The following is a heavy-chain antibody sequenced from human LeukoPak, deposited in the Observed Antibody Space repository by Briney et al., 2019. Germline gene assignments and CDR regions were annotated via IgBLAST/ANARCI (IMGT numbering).Heavy chain of an antibody. J-gene: IGHJ5*02. Sequence: GASVKVSCKASGYTFTSYGISWVRQAPGQGLEWMGIINPSGGSTSYAQKFQGRVTMTRDTSTSTVYMELSSLRSEDTAVYYCARVLRPKSSSWHHNWFDPWGQGTLVTVSS. CDR3: ARVLRPKSSSWHHNWFDP. D-gene: IGHD6-13*01. CDR2: INPSGGST. CDR1: GYTFTSYG. V-gene: IGHV1-46*01.